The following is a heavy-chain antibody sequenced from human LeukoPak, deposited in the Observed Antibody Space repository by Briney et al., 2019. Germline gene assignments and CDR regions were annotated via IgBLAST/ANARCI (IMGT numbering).Heavy chain of an antibody. J-gene: IGHJ4*02. CDR1: GLTLRYYW. Sequence: GGSLGLSCAASGLTLRYYWMSWVRQAPGKGLEWVAIIKEDGSEEYYVDSVKGRFTISRDNAKNSLYLQMNSLRAEDTAVYYCARSPERGTVDYWGQGTLVTVSS. CDR2: IKEDGSEE. D-gene: IGHD1-1*01. CDR3: ARSPERGTVDY. V-gene: IGHV3-7*04.